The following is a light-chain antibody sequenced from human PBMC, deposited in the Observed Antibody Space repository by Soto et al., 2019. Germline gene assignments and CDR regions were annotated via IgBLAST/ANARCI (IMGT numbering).Light chain of an antibody. CDR2: GAS. CDR1: QSVSGD. J-gene: IGKJ1*01. Sequence: EIVMTQSPATLSVSPGERATLSCRASQSVSGDLAWYQQKPGQAPRLLIYGASTRATGIPTRFSASGSGTEFTLTISSLQSEDFAVYFCQQYNVWPGTFGQGTKVELK. CDR3: QQYNVWPGT. V-gene: IGKV3-15*01.